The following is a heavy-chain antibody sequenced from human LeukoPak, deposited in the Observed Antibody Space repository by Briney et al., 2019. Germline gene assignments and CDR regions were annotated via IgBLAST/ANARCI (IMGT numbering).Heavy chain of an antibody. CDR1: GFTFSRYA. Sequence: GGSLRLSCSASGFTFSRYAMHWVRQAPGKGLEYVSGINDNGGRTHYGDSVKGRFSISRDNSKNTLHLQMSTLRAENTALYYCVKDVGGSYAFDYWGQGILVTVAS. CDR2: INDNGGRT. CDR3: VKDVGGSYAFDY. V-gene: IGHV3-64D*09. J-gene: IGHJ4*02. D-gene: IGHD1-26*01.